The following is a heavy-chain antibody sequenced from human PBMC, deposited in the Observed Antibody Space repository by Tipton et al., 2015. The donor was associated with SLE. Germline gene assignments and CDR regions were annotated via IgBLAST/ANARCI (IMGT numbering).Heavy chain of an antibody. CDR1: GFTFSSYA. CDR3: ARERTIFGVMRGAFDI. Sequence: SLRLSCSASGFTFSSYAMHWVRQAPGKGLEYVSAISSNGGSTYYADSVKGRFTISRDNAKNSLYLQMNSLRAEDTAVYYCARERTIFGVMRGAFDIWGQGTMVTVSS. V-gene: IGHV3-64*04. J-gene: IGHJ3*02. D-gene: IGHD3-3*01. CDR2: ISSNGGST.